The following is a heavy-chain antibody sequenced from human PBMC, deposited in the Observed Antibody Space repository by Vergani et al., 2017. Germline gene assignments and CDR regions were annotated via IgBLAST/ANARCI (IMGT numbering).Heavy chain of an antibody. CDR3: AKGAPNSSGWYPDD. Sequence: EVQLVESGGGLVKPGGSLRLSCAASGFTFSSYSMNWVRQAPGKGLEWVSSISSSSSYIYYADSVKGRFTISRDNAKNSLYLQMNSLRAEDTAVYYCAKGAPNSSGWYPDDWGQGTLVTVSS. D-gene: IGHD6-19*01. CDR2: ISSSSSYI. J-gene: IGHJ4*02. CDR1: GFTFSSYS. V-gene: IGHV3-21*01.